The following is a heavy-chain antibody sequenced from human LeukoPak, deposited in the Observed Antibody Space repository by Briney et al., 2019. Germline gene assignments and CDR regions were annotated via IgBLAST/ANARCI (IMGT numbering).Heavy chain of an antibody. CDR1: GFTFSSYA. V-gene: IGHV3-30-3*01. CDR3: ASGYGSGSYYTRPPFDL. Sequence: GGSLRLSCAASGFTFSSYAMHWVRQAPGKGLEWVAVISYDGSNKYYADSVKGRFTISRDNSKNTLYLQMNSLRAEDTAVYYCASGYGSGSYYTRPPFDLWGRGTLVTVSS. J-gene: IGHJ2*01. CDR2: ISYDGSNK. D-gene: IGHD3-10*01.